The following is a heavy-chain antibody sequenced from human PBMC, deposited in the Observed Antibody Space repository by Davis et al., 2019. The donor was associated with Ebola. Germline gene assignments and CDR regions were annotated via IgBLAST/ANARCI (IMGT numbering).Heavy chain of an antibody. D-gene: IGHD4-23*01. CDR2: IYYTGTT. J-gene: IGHJ4*02. CDR3: ARQESQLHRYYFNS. Sequence: ESLKISCTVSGASIRSHYWSWIRQPPGKGLEWIGYIYYTGTTNFNPFLKSRVTLSVHTSENKFSLKLSSVTAADTAVYYCARQESQLHRYYFNSWGQGTLVTVSS. CDR1: GASIRSHY. V-gene: IGHV4-59*08.